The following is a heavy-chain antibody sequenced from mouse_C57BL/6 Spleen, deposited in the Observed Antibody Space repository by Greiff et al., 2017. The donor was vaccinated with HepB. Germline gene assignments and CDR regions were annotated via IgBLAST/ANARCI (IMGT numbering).Heavy chain of an antibody. D-gene: IGHD2-1*01. CDR1: GYTFTSYG. CDR2: IYPSSGNT. Sequence: VQLVESGAELARPGASVKLSCKASGYTFTSYGISWVKQRTGQGLEWIGEIYPSSGNTYYNEKFKGKATLTADKSSSTAYMELRSLTSEDSAVYFCAIAVYGNYPYYYAMDYWGQGTSVTVSS. CDR3: AIAVYGNYPYYYAMDY. V-gene: IGHV1-81*01. J-gene: IGHJ4*01.